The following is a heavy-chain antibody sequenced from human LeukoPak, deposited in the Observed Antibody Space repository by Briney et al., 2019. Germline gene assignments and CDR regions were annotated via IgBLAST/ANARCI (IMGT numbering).Heavy chain of an antibody. J-gene: IGHJ6*02. V-gene: IGHV3-33*01. CDR3: ARDGGSGSYLYYYYYYGMDV. CDR1: GFTFSSYG. D-gene: IGHD3-10*01. Sequence: GGPLRLSCAASGFTFSSYGMHWVRQAPGKGLEWVAVIWYDGSNKYYADSVKGRFTISRDNSKNTLYLQMNSLRAEDTAVYYCARDGGSGSYLYYYYYYGMDVWGQGTTVTVSS. CDR2: IWYDGSNK.